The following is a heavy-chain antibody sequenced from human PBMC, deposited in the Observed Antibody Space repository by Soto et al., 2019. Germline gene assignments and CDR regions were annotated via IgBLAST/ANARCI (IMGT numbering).Heavy chain of an antibody. CDR3: ARALDFWSAYFDY. J-gene: IGHJ4*02. D-gene: IGHD3-3*01. V-gene: IGHV3-74*01. CDR1: CFIFNTCW. Sequence: GSLSLSCAASCFIFNTCWMHWVRQAPGKGLVWISRINSDGSIADYADSVRGRITISRDNTKNTVYLQMNSLRTEDTAVYYCARALDFWSAYFDYWGQGS. CDR2: INSDGSIA.